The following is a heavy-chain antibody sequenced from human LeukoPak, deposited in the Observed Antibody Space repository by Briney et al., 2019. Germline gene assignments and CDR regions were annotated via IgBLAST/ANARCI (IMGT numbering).Heavy chain of an antibody. V-gene: IGHV3-30*02. Sequence: PGGSLRLSCAASGFTFSSYGMHWVRQAPGKGLEWVAFIRYDGSNKYYADSVKGRFTISRDNSKNTLYLQMNSLRAEDTAVYCCAKDYDSSGYYPLCYFDYWGQGTLVTVSS. CDR1: GFTFSSYG. CDR3: AKDYDSSGYYPLCYFDY. J-gene: IGHJ4*02. CDR2: IRYDGSNK. D-gene: IGHD3-22*01.